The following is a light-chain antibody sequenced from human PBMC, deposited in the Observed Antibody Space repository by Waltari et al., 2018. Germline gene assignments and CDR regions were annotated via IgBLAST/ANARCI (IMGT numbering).Light chain of an antibody. V-gene: IGLV3-21*03. CDR3: QVWDSSSDHPV. CDR1: NLGRKS. Sequence: SYVLTQPPSGTVAPGKTARITRGGNNLGRKSVHWYQQKPGQAPAVVVYDDSDRPSGIPERFSGSNSGNTATLTISRVEAGDEADYYCQVWDSSSDHPVFGGGTKLTVL. J-gene: IGLJ2*01. CDR2: DDS.